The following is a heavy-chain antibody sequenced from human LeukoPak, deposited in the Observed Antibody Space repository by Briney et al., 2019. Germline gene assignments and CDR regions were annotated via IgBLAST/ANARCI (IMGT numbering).Heavy chain of an antibody. CDR3: TTDPPGRWNYDYYYYMDV. Sequence: GGSLRLSCAASGFTFNTYWMGWVRLAPGKGLEWVGRIKSKTDGGTTDYAAPVKGRFTISRDDSKNTLYLQMNSLKTEDTAVYYCTTDPPGRWNYDYYYYMDVWGKGTTVTVSS. CDR2: IKSKTDGGTT. J-gene: IGHJ6*03. D-gene: IGHD1-1*01. V-gene: IGHV3-15*01. CDR1: GFTFNTYW.